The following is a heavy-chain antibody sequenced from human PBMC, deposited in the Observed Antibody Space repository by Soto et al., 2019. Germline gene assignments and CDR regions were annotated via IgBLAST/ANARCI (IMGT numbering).Heavy chain of an antibody. CDR2: VYHSGSA. CDR1: GVSISSSHW. V-gene: IGHV4-4*02. J-gene: IGHJ5*02. CDR3: ARIAVVPSALDP. D-gene: IGHD2-2*01. Sequence: SETLSLTCDVSGVSISSSHWWCWLRQPPGKGLEWIGEVYHSGSANYNPSLKSRVSMSVDKSKNQFSLRLTSVTAADTAFYFCARIAVVPSALDPWGQGTLVTVSS.